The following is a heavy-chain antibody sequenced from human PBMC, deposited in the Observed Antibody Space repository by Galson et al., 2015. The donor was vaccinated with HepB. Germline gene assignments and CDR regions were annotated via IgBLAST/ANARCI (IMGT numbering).Heavy chain of an antibody. CDR2: IYTSGST. V-gene: IGHV4-4*07. J-gene: IGHJ5*02. Sequence: ETLSLTCTVSGGSISSYYWSWIRQPAGKGLEWIGRIYTSGSTNYNPSLKSRVTMSVDTSKNQFSLKLSSVTAADTAVYYCARHLQDTITGTTNWFDPWGQGTLVTVSS. CDR3: ARHLQDTITGTTNWFDP. D-gene: IGHD1-14*01. CDR1: GGSISSYY.